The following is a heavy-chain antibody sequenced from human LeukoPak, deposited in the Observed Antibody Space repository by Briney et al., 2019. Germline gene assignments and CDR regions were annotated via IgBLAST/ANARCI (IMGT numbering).Heavy chain of an antibody. V-gene: IGHV1-69*13. CDR3: ARDTYCSSTSCQRGFYYYYYMDV. CDR1: GGTFSSYA. D-gene: IGHD2-2*01. J-gene: IGHJ6*03. CDR2: IIPIFGTA. Sequence: SLKVSCKASGGTFSSYAISWVRQAPGQGLEWMGGIIPIFGTANYAQKFQGRVTITADESTSTAYMELSSLRSEDTAVYYCARDTYCSSTSCQRGFYYYYYMDVWGKGTTVTVSS.